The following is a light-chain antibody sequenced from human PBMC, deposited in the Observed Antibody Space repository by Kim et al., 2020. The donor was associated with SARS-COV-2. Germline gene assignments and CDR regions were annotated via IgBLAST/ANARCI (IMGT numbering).Light chain of an antibody. CDR3: QQRESWPLT. V-gene: IGKV3-11*01. CDR1: QSVGDF. J-gene: IGKJ4*01. CDR2: DAV. Sequence: EILVTQSPATLYLSPGERATLSCWASQSVGDFLDWYQQKPGQCPRLVIYDAVNRATGLPDRFRGSGSGTDFTLTISSLEPKDFAVYYCQQRESWPLTFGGGTSVEI.